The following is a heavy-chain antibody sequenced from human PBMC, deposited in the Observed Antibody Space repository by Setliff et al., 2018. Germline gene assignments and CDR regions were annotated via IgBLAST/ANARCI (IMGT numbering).Heavy chain of an antibody. V-gene: IGHV3-49*04. D-gene: IGHD1-7*01. Sequence: GGSLRLSCTASGLTFGDYAMSWVRQAPGKGLEWVGFIRSKAYGGTTEYAASVKGRFTISRDDSKSIAYLQMNSLKTEDTAVYYCTPWTGTSRLHYWGQGTLVTVSS. CDR3: TPWTGTSRLHY. J-gene: IGHJ4*02. CDR1: GLTFGDYA. CDR2: IRSKAYGGTT.